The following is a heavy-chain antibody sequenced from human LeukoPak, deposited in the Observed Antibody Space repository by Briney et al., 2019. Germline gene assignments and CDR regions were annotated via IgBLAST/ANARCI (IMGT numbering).Heavy chain of an antibody. CDR1: GFTFRSYR. V-gene: IGHV3-7*02. CDR2: IKQGESER. Sequence: GGSLRLSCAASGFTFRSYRMNWVRQAPGKGLGWVASIKQGESERYYVDSVNGRFTISRDNAKNSLYLQMNSLRAEDTAVYYCARRGYSSGWLYFDYWGQGTLVTVSS. D-gene: IGHD6-19*01. J-gene: IGHJ4*02. CDR3: ARRGYSSGWLYFDY.